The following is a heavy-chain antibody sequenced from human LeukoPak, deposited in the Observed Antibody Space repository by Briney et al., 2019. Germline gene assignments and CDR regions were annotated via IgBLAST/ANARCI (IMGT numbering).Heavy chain of an antibody. CDR3: ARGTGWCSGGSCYGDFDY. J-gene: IGHJ4*02. D-gene: IGHD2-15*01. CDR1: GGSISSSSYY. V-gene: IGHV4-39*07. Sequence: SETLSLTCTVSGGSISSSSYYWGWIRQPPGKGLEWIGSIYYSGSTYYNPSLKSRVTISVDTSKNQFSLKLSSVTAADTAVCYCARGTGWCSGGSCYGDFDYWGQGTVVTVSS. CDR2: IYYSGST.